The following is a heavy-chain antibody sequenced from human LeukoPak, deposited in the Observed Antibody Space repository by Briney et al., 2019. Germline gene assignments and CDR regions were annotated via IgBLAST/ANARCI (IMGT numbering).Heavy chain of an antibody. Sequence: SETLSLTCTVSGGSISSYYWSWIRQPPGKGLEWIGYIYYSGSTNYNPSLKSRVTISVDTSKNQFSLKLSSVTAADTAVYYCARERAEGIVDYWGQGTLVTVSS. CDR2: IYYSGST. J-gene: IGHJ4*02. V-gene: IGHV4-59*01. CDR3: ARERAEGIVDY. CDR1: GGSISSYY.